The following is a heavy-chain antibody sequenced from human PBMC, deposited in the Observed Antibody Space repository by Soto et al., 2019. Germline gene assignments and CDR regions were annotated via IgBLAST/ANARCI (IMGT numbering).Heavy chain of an antibody. CDR2: ISSSGSTI. V-gene: IGHV3-11*01. J-gene: IGHJ5*02. D-gene: IGHD4-4*01. CDR1: GFTFSYYY. CDR3: ARARNSVEYNWFDP. Sequence: GGSLRLSCAASGFTFSYYYMSWIRQAPGKGLEWVSYISSSGSTIYYADSVKGRFTISRDNAKNSLYLQMNSLRAEDTAVYYCARARNSVEYNWFDPWGQGTLVTVSS.